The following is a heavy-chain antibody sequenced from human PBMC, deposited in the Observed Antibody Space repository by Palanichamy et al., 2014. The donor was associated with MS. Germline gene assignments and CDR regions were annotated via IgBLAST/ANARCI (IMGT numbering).Heavy chain of an antibody. Sequence: QVHLRESGPGLVKPSGTLSLTCAVSGASIGSSHWWTWVRQPPGKGPEWIGEFYHGGSTNYNPSLKRRVTISVDWSKNQLSLRLNSLTAADTAVYFCARASKDRLLYYIDYWGQGTLVTVSS. CDR3: ARASKDRLLYYIDY. CDR1: GASIGSSHW. D-gene: IGHD3-10*01. V-gene: IGHV4-4*02. CDR2: FYHGGST. J-gene: IGHJ4*02.